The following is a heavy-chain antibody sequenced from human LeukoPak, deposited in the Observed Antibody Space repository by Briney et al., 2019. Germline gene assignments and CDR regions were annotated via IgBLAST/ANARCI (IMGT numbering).Heavy chain of an antibody. Sequence: ASVTVSCKASGYTFSSYAMNWVRQAPGQGLEWMGWINTNTGNPTYAQGFTGRFVFSLDTSVSTAYLQISSLQAEDTAVYYCAKSNNDGDYLGVGFDYWGQGTLVTVSS. CDR3: AKSNNDGDYLGVGFDY. CDR2: INTNTGNP. V-gene: IGHV7-4-1*02. J-gene: IGHJ4*02. CDR1: GYTFSSYA. D-gene: IGHD4-17*01.